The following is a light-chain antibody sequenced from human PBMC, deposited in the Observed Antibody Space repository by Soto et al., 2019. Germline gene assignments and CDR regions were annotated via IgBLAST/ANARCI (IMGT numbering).Light chain of an antibody. CDR3: QQSDNLPLT. Sequence: DTPMTPSPSSLSASVGDRVTITCQASQGIAKYLHWYQQKPGKAPKLLIYHASNLQTGVPSRFSGSGSGTDFTLTISGLQPEDIATYFSQQSDNLPLTFGGGTKVEIK. V-gene: IGKV1-33*01. CDR2: HAS. J-gene: IGKJ4*01. CDR1: QGIAKY.